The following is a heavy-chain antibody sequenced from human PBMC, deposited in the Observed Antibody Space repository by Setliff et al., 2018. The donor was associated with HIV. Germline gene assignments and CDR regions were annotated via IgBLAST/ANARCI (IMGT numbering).Heavy chain of an antibody. V-gene: IGHV1-69*13. CDR3: ARGVDGNYLKFFDN. D-gene: IGHD1-7*01. Sequence: VASVKVSCKASGGTFSSYALSWVRQAPGQGLEWMGGIMPIFGTANYAQKFQGRLTITADASTRTAYMELSSLRSEDTAVYYCARGVDGNYLKFFDNWGQGTLVTVS. CDR2: IMPIFGTA. CDR1: GGTFSSYA. J-gene: IGHJ4*02.